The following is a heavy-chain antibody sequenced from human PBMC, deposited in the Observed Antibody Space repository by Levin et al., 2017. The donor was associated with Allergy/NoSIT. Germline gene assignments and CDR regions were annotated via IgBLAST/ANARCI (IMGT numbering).Heavy chain of an antibody. Sequence: GGSLRLSCAASGFTFSDYYMSWIRQAPGKGLEWVSYISSSGSTIYYADSVKGRFTISRDNAKNSLYLQMNSLRAEDTAVYYCARGLYCSGGSCHAVPYYYYGMDVWGQGTTVTVSS. CDR3: ARGLYCSGGSCHAVPYYYYGMDV. J-gene: IGHJ6*02. CDR2: ISSSGSTI. CDR1: GFTFSDYY. D-gene: IGHD2-15*01. V-gene: IGHV3-11*01.